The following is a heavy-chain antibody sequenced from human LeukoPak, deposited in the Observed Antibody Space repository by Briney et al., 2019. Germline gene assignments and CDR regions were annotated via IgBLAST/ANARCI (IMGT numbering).Heavy chain of an antibody. CDR3: AELGITMIGGV. J-gene: IGHJ6*04. D-gene: IGHD3-10*02. CDR2: ISSSGSTI. V-gene: IGHV3-48*04. Sequence: GSLRLSCAASGFTFSSYSMNWVRQAPGKGLEWVSYISSSGSTIYYADSVKGRFTISRDNAKNSLYLQMNSLRAEDTAVYYCAELGITMIGGVWGKGATVTISS. CDR1: GFTFSSYS.